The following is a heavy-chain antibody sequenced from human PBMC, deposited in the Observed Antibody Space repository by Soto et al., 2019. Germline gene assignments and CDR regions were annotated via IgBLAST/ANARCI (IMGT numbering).Heavy chain of an antibody. D-gene: IGHD3-16*01. CDR2: ISDGVDRT. CDR1: VGTFRNCS. V-gene: IGHV3-23*01. Sequence: PVVSLILSCLSTVGTFRNCSVSWVRQGPGNGLQWVATISDGVDRTKVADFVKSRFKISIDNSKSTLYLHLNSLRVEDTAVYYCARNVWGTACDWLEPWGQGTQVTVSS. CDR3: ARNVWGTACDWLEP. J-gene: IGHJ5*02.